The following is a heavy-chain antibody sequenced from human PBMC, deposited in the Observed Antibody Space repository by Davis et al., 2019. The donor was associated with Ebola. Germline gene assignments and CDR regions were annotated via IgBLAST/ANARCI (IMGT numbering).Heavy chain of an antibody. J-gene: IGHJ5*02. D-gene: IGHD3-3*01. Sequence: GESLKISCAASGFTVSSNYMSWVRQAPGKGLEWVSVIYSGGSTYYADSVKGRFTISRDNSKNTLYLQMNSLRAEDTAVYYCAKSGGFDFWSGYYNWFDPWGQGTLVTVSS. CDR1: GFTVSSNY. CDR3: AKSGGFDFWSGYYNWFDP. CDR2: IYSGGST. V-gene: IGHV3-53*01.